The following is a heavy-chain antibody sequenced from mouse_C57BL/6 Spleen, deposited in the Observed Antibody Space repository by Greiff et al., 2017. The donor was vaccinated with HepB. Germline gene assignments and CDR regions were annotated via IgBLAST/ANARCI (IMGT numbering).Heavy chain of an antibody. V-gene: IGHV1-7*01. D-gene: IGHD2-3*01. CDR2: INPSSGYT. Sequence: VQLQQSGAELAKPGASVKLSCKASGYTFTSYWMHWVKPRPGQGLEWIGYINPSSGYTKYNQKFKDKATLTADKSSSTAYMQLSSLTYEDSAVYYCARTVYDTSPLFAYWGQGTLVTVSA. J-gene: IGHJ3*01. CDR3: ARTVYDTSPLFAY. CDR1: GYTFTSYW.